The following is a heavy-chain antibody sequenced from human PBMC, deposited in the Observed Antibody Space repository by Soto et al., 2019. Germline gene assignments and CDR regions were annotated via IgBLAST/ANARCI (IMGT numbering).Heavy chain of an antibody. CDR3: AKASGESHPGSRLFDY. V-gene: IGHV3-23*01. J-gene: IGHJ4*02. Sequence: EVQLLESGGGLVQPGGSLRLSCAASGFTFSNYAMSWVRQAPGKGLEWVSVITNTGGDTLNADSVKGRFTISRDNSKNTLYLQMNSLRAEDAAIYYCAKASGESHPGSRLFDYWGQGTRVTVSS. CDR1: GFTFSNYA. D-gene: IGHD3-10*01. CDR2: ITNTGGDT.